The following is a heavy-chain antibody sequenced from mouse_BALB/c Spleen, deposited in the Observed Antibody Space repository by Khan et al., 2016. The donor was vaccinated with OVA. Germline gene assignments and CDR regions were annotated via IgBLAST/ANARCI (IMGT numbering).Heavy chain of an antibody. D-gene: IGHD2-1*01. Sequence: VQLQQSGAELVKPGASVKLSCTASGFNIKDTYMHWVKQRPEQGLEWIGRIDPANGNTKYDPKFQGKATITADTSSNTAYLQLSSLTSDDTAVYYCARNGNYLYAMDYWGQGTSVTVSS. V-gene: IGHV14-3*02. CDR1: GFNIKDTY. CDR2: IDPANGNT. CDR3: ARNGNYLYAMDY. J-gene: IGHJ4*01.